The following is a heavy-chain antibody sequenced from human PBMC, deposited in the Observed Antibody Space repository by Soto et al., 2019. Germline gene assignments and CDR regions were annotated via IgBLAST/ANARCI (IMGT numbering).Heavy chain of an antibody. CDR1: GFTFSSYG. J-gene: IGHJ6*02. D-gene: IGHD6-6*01. V-gene: IGHV3-30*18. CDR3: AKSYLPIAARPYYYYYGMDV. CDR2: ISYDGSNK. Sequence: PGGSLRLSCAASGFTFSSYGMHWVRQAPGKGLEWVAVISYDGSNKYYADSVKGRLTISRDNSKNTLYLQMNSLRAEDTAVYYCAKSYLPIAARPYYYYYGMDVWGQGSPVTVSS.